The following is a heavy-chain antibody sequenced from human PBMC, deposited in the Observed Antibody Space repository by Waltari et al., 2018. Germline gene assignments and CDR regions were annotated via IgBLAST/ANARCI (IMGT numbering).Heavy chain of an antibody. CDR3: ARCTSYRSFDY. CDR2: ITNSGTI. J-gene: IGHJ4*02. D-gene: IGHD1-26*01. Sequence: EVQLVESGGASVQPGGSLRLSCVASGFSFSDYEMSWVRQAPGKGLEWFSYITNSGTIDYTVSVRGRFTISRDNAKKTLYLQMNSLRVEDTAVYFCARCTSYRSFDYWGQGTLATVSS. CDR1: GFSFSDYE. V-gene: IGHV3-48*03.